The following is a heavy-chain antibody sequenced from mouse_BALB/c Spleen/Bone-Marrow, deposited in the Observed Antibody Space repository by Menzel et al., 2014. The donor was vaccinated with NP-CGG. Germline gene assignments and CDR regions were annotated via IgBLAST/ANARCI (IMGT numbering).Heavy chain of an antibody. V-gene: IGHV5-6*01. CDR1: GFTFSTYG. CDR2: ISSGGGYT. J-gene: IGHJ4*01. CDR3: TRQRNWDHYAMDY. D-gene: IGHD4-1*01. Sequence: EVKLVESGGDLVKPGGSLKLSCAASGFTFSTYGMSWVRQTPDKRLEWVATISSGGGYTYYPDSVKGRFTISRDNANNPLYLQMSSLKSEDTAMYYCTRQRNWDHYAMDYWGQGTSVTVSS.